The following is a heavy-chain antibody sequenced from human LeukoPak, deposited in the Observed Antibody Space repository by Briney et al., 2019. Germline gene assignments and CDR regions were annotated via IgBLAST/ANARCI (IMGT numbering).Heavy chain of an antibody. D-gene: IGHD6-13*01. CDR2: INPSGGST. V-gene: IGHV1-46*01. J-gene: IGHJ6*02. Sequence: ASVKVSCKASGYTFTSYYMHWVRQAPGQGLEWMGIINPSGGSTSYAQKFQGRVTMTRDTSTSTVYMELSSLRSEDTAVYYCATERRARSSSRYGMDVWGQGTTVTVSS. CDR3: ATERRARSSSRYGMDV. CDR1: GYTFTSYY.